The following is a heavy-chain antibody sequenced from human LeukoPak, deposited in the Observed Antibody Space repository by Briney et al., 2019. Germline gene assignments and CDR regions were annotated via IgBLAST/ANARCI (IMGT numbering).Heavy chain of an antibody. Sequence: GGSLRLSCAASGFTFDDYAMHWVRHAPGKGLEWVSGISWNSGNIGYADSVKGRFTISRDNAKNSLYLQMNSLGPEDTALYYCAKGYYYDTSGGPDYWGQGTLVTVSS. D-gene: IGHD3-22*01. CDR1: GFTFDDYA. J-gene: IGHJ4*02. V-gene: IGHV3-9*01. CDR2: ISWNSGNI. CDR3: AKGYYYDTSGGPDY.